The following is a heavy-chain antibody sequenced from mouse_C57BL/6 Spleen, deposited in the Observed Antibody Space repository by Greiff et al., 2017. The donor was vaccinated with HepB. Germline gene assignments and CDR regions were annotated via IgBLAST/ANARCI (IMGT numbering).Heavy chain of an antibody. V-gene: IGHV5-9-1*02. CDR2: ISSGGDYI. J-gene: IGHJ2*01. CDR1: GLTFSSYA. Sequence: EVKLVESGEGLVKPGGSLKLSCAASGLTFSSYAMSWVRQTPEKRLEWVAYISSGGDYIYYADTVKGRFTISRDNARNTLYLQMSSLKSEDTAMYYCTREGYYGSSFFDYWGQGTTLTVSS. CDR3: TREGYYGSSFFDY. D-gene: IGHD1-1*01.